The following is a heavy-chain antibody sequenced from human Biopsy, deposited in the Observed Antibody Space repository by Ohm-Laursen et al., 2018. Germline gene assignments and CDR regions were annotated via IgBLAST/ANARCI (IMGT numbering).Heavy chain of an antibody. CDR2: ISWQSATR. CDR1: GFSFEDYG. D-gene: IGHD3-3*01. Sequence: SLRLSCSASGFSFEDYGMHWVRQAPGKGLEWVSSISWQSATRNYADSVKGRFAISRDNAKKSLYLEVDSLRDEDTALYYCVKDKDFRDAFDIWGQGTMVAVSS. CDR3: VKDKDFRDAFDI. J-gene: IGHJ3*02. V-gene: IGHV3-9*01.